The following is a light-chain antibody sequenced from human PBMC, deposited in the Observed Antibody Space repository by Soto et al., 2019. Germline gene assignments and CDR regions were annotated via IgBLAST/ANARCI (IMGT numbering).Light chain of an antibody. V-gene: IGKV1-5*03. CDR2: KAS. Sequence: DIPMTQSTSTLTASVGDKVTITCRASQSTSSWLAWYQQKPGKAPKLLIYKASTLESGVPSNFSGSGSGTEFTLSIRSVHSEDFATYYCQQYNGYPWRFGHGPKVDVK. J-gene: IGKJ1*01. CDR1: QSTSSW. CDR3: QQYNGYPWR.